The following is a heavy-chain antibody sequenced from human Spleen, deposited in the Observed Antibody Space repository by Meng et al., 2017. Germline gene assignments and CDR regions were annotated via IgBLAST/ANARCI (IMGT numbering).Heavy chain of an antibody. Sequence: LVKTSQTRCLCCTVSGGSISCTNWLSWVRQHPGKGMEWIGEIYHGGGSNYNPSLKSRVTISVDKSKTQFSLKLSSVTAADTAVYYCARPTNYNWFDPWGQGTLVTVSS. V-gene: IGHV4-4*02. CDR2: IYHGGGS. CDR1: GGSISCTNW. CDR3: ARPTNYNWFDP. J-gene: IGHJ5*02.